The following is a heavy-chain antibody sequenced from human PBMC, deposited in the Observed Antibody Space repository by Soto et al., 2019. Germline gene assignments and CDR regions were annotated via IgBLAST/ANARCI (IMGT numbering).Heavy chain of an antibody. V-gene: IGHV3-23*01. CDR2: TGATGRTT. CDR1: GFTFSIYA. J-gene: IGHJ4*02. Sequence: EVQLLESGGGLDQRGGSLRLSCAASGFTFSIYAMTWVRQAPGKGLEWVSTTGATGRTTYYADSVKGRFTVSRDNSKNTLDLQMSNLRAEDTAVYYCATVHNTSRSFDYWGQGTLVTVSS. D-gene: IGHD1-20*01. CDR3: ATVHNTSRSFDY.